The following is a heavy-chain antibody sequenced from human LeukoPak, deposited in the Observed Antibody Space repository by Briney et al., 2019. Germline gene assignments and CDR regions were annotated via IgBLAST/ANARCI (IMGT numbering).Heavy chain of an antibody. D-gene: IGHD1-26*01. V-gene: IGHV4-59*01. CDR2: IYYSGST. J-gene: IGHJ4*02. CDR1: GGPISSYY. CDR3: ARTLGAKLDY. Sequence: SETLSLTCTVSGGPISSYYWSWIRQPPGKGLEWIGYIYYSGSTNYNPSLKSRVTISVDTSKNQFSLKLSSVTAADTAVYYCARTLGAKLDYWGQGTLVTVSS.